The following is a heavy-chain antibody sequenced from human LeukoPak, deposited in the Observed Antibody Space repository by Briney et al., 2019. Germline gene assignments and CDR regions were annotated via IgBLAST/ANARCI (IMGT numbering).Heavy chain of an antibody. J-gene: IGHJ5*02. CDR3: AKGLGLAIVSTLDR. D-gene: IGHD1-26*01. V-gene: IGHV3-23*01. CDR1: GFSFSSYA. CDR2: ITGRGDHT. Sequence: PGGSLRLSCVVSGFSFSSYAMTWIRQAPGKGLEWVSGITGRGDHTYYADSAKGRFTISRDNFKNTVFLDMNSLRDEDTAVYYCAKGLGLAIVSTLDRWGQGTLVTVSS.